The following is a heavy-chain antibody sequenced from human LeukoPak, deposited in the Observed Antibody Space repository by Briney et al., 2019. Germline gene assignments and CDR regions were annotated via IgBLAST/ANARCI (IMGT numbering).Heavy chain of an antibody. V-gene: IGHV1-2*06. J-gene: IGHJ4*02. D-gene: IGHD2-2*02. Sequence: ASVTVSCTASGYTFTGYYIHWVRQAPGQGLEWMGRINPNSGDTSSAQKFQGRVTMTRDTSISTAYMELSRLRSDDTAVYYCARDRIGCGSSSCYIDYWGQGTLVTVSS. CDR3: ARDRIGCGSSSCYIDY. CDR2: INPNSGDT. CDR1: GYTFTGYY.